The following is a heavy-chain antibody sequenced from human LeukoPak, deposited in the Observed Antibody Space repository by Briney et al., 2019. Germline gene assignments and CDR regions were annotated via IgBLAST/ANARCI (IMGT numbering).Heavy chain of an antibody. CDR1: GGSISSGSYY. CDR3: ARDQLYYFDY. Sequence: SETLSLTCIVSGGSISSGSYYWSWIRQPAGKGLEWIGRIYTSGSTNYNPSLKRRVPISVDTSKNRFSLKLSSVTAADTAVYYCARDQLYYFDYWGQGTMVTVSS. D-gene: IGHD1-1*01. CDR2: IYTSGST. V-gene: IGHV4-61*02. J-gene: IGHJ4*02.